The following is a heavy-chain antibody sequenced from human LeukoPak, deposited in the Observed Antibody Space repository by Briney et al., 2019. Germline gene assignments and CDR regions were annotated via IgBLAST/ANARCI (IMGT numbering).Heavy chain of an antibody. D-gene: IGHD6-19*01. J-gene: IGHJ4*02. Sequence: PGGSLRLSCAASGFIFSGSAMHWVRQASGKGLEWVGRIRSKPDSYATEYAASVKGRFTISRDDSKNTAYLQMNSLKTEDTAVYYCTSYSSGWHPYDYWGQGTLVTVSS. CDR3: TSYSSGWHPYDY. CDR1: GFIFSGSA. V-gene: IGHV3-73*01. CDR2: IRSKPDSYAT.